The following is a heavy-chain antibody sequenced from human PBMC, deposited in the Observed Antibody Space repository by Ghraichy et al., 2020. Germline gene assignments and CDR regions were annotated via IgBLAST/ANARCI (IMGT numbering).Heavy chain of an antibody. V-gene: IGHV5-10-1*01. CDR2: IDPSDSYT. CDR1: GYNFTSYW. Sequence: GESLNISCEGSGYNFTSYWISWVRQMPGKGLEWIGGIDPSDSYTNYSPSFQGHVTILADKSISTAYLQWSSLKASDNAIYYCAGRDYSSSPYYYAMDVWGQGTTGTVSS. J-gene: IGHJ6*01. D-gene: IGHD4-11*01. CDR3: AGRDYSSSPYYYAMDV.